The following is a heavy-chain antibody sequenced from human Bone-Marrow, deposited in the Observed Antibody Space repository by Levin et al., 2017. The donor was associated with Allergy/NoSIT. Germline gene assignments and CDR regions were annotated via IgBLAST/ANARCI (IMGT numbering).Heavy chain of an antibody. CDR3: ATANDHDIVVVPAADY. J-gene: IGHJ4*02. D-gene: IGHD2-2*01. Sequence: KISCKASGGTFSSYAISWVRQAPGQGLEWMGGIIPIFGTANYAQKFQGRVTITADESTSTAYMELSSLRSEDTAVYYWATANDHDIVVVPAADYWGQGTLVTVSS. CDR1: GGTFSSYA. V-gene: IGHV1-69*01. CDR2: IIPIFGTA.